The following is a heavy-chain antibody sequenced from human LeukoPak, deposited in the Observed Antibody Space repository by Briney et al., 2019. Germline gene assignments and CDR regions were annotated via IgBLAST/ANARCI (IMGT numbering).Heavy chain of an antibody. V-gene: IGHV6-1*01. Sequence: SQTLSLTCAISGDSVSNDTAAWSWIRQSPSRGLEWLGRTYYRSKWYYDYAISVKSRMTIDLETSKNRFSLHLNSVTPDDTAVYYCARLRRYIKQATSGMDVWGQGTTVTISS. CDR2: TYYRSKWYY. CDR3: ARLRRYIKQATSGMDV. J-gene: IGHJ6*02. D-gene: IGHD5-18*01. CDR1: GDSVSNDTAA.